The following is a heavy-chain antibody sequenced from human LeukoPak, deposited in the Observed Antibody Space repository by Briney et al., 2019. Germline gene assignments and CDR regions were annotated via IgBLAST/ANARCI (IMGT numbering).Heavy chain of an antibody. J-gene: IGHJ4*02. CDR3: ARDQARAVPAHND. Sequence: ASVKVSCKAFGYTFTGYYLHWVRQAPGQGLEWMGWINPNSGGTDYAQKFQGRVTMTRDTSISTAYMELSRLRFDDTAVYYCARDQARAVPAHNDWGQGTLVTVSS. CDR1: GYTFTGYY. CDR2: INPNSGGT. V-gene: IGHV1-2*02. D-gene: IGHD2-2*01.